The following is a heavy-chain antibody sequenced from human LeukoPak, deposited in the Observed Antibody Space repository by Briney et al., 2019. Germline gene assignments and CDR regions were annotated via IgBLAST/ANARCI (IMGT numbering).Heavy chain of an antibody. CDR2: IYYSGST. J-gene: IGHJ6*02. CDR1: GGSISSYY. Sequence: SSETLSLTCTVSGGSISSYYWSWIRQPPGKGLEWIGYIYYSGSTNYNPSLKSRVTVSVDTSKNQFSLKLSPVTAADTAVYYCARFPGGGYSYYYYYGMDVWGQGTTVTVSS. V-gene: IGHV4-59*01. CDR3: ARFPGGGYSYYYYYGMDV. D-gene: IGHD5-24*01.